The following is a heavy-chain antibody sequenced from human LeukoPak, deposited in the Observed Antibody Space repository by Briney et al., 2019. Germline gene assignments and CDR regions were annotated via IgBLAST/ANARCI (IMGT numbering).Heavy chain of an antibody. CDR2: ISGSGGST. CDR1: GFTFSSYA. CDR3: ARAGAMYYFDS. Sequence: GGSLRLSCAASGFTFSSYAISWVRQAPGKGLEWVSVISGSGGSTYYADSVKGRFTISRDNSKNILYLQMNSLRAEDTALYYCARAGAMYYFDSWGQGTLVTVSS. J-gene: IGHJ4*02. D-gene: IGHD2-2*01. V-gene: IGHV3-23*01.